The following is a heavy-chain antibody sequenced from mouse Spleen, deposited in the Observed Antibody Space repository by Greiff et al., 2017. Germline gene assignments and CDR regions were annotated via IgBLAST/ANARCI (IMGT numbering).Heavy chain of an antibody. Sequence: EVKLMESGGGLVQPGGSLKLSCAASGFTFSDYYMYWVRQTPEKRLEWVAYISNGGGSTYYPDTVKGRFTISRDNAKNTLYLQMSRLKSEDTAMYYCARAPPYYGSPDWYFDVWGTGTTVTVSS. D-gene: IGHD1-1*01. J-gene: IGHJ1*03. CDR2: ISNGGGST. V-gene: IGHV5-12*01. CDR3: ARAPPYYGSPDWYFDV. CDR1: GFTFSDYY.